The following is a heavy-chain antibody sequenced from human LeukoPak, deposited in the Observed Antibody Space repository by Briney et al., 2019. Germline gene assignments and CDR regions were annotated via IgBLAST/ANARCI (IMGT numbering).Heavy chain of an antibody. CDR3: ARGPLTYYYDSSGLNYFDY. J-gene: IGHJ4*02. CDR2: IYYSGST. V-gene: IGHV4-39*07. D-gene: IGHD3-22*01. CDR1: GGSISSSSYY. Sequence: RTSETLSLTCTVSGGSISSSSYYWGWIRQPPGKRLEWIGSIYYSGSTYYNPSLKSRVTISVDTSKNQFSLKLSSVTAADTAVYYCARGPLTYYYDSSGLNYFDYWGQGTLVTVSS.